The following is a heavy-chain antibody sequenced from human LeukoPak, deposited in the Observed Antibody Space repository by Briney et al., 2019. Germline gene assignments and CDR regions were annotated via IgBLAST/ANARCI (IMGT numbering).Heavy chain of an antibody. Sequence: SETLSLTCTVSGGSISSSSYYWGWIRQPPGKGLEWIGNIYYSGSKYYNPSLKSRVTISVDTSKNQFSLKLSSVTAADTAVYYCARDRGGSYYGELDYWGQGTLVTVSS. D-gene: IGHD1-26*01. J-gene: IGHJ4*02. V-gene: IGHV4-39*07. CDR2: IYYSGSK. CDR1: GGSISSSSYY. CDR3: ARDRGGSYYGELDY.